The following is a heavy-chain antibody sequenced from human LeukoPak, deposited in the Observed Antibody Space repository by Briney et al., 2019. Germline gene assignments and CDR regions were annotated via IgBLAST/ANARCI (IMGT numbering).Heavy chain of an antibody. CDR1: GFTFSSYW. CDR2: INSDGSST. Sequence: GGSLRLSCAASGFTFSSYWMHWVRQAPGKGLVWVSRINSDGSSTSYADSVKGRFTISRDNARNTLFLQMNSLRAEDTAVYFCARNELDFRRDYYYYMAVWGKGTTVTVSS. V-gene: IGHV3-74*01. CDR3: ARNELDFRRDYYYYMAV. D-gene: IGHD3-3*01. J-gene: IGHJ6*03.